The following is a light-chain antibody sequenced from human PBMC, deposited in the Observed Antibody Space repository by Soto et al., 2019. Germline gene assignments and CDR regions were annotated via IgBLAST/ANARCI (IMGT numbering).Light chain of an antibody. CDR1: QSVSSTY. Sequence: EIVLTQSPGTLSLSPGERATLSCRASQSVSSTYLAWYHQKPGQAPRPLIYGASSRATGIPDRFSGSGSGTDFTLAISRLEPEDFAVYYCQQYGSSPRTFGQGTKVEIK. J-gene: IGKJ1*01. CDR3: QQYGSSPRT. CDR2: GAS. V-gene: IGKV3-20*01.